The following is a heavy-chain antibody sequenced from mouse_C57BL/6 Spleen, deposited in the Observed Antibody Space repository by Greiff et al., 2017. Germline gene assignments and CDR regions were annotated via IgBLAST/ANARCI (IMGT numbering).Heavy chain of an antibody. CDR1: GFTFSDYY. CDR2: INYDGSST. D-gene: IGHD2-2*01. V-gene: IGHV5-16*01. J-gene: IGHJ2*01. CDR3: ARVGNMVTTGYFDY. Sequence: EVQLVESEGGLVQPGSSMKLSCTASGFTFSDYYMAWVRQVPEKGLEWVANINYDGSSTYYLDSLKSRFIISRDNAKNILYLQMSSLKSEDTATYYCARVGNMVTTGYFDYWGQGTTLTVSS.